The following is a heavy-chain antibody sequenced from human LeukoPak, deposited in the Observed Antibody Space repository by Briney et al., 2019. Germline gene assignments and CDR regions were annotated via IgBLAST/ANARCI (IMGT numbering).Heavy chain of an antibody. V-gene: IGHV3-21*01. Sequence: PGGSLRLSCAASGFTFSSYSMNWVRQAPGKGLEWVSSISSSSSYIYYADSVKGRFTISRDNAKNSLYLQMNSLRAEDTAVYYCARPNDFWSGYRRNYMDVWGKGTTVTVSS. J-gene: IGHJ6*03. CDR1: GFTFSSYS. CDR3: ARPNDFWSGYRRNYMDV. D-gene: IGHD3-3*01. CDR2: ISSSSSYI.